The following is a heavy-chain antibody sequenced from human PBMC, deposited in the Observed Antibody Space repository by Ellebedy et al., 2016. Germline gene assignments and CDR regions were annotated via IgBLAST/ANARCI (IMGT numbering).Heavy chain of an antibody. CDR1: GDSVSSNSAA. CDR3: ARDGGLWFGEPSFDP. J-gene: IGHJ5*02. V-gene: IGHV6-1*01. Sequence: SQTLSLTCAISGDSVSSNSAAWNWIRQSPSRGLEWLGRTYYRSKWYNDYAVSVKSRITINPDTSKNQFYMQLNSVTPEDTAVYYCARDGGLWFGEPSFDPWGQGTLVTVSS. D-gene: IGHD3-10*01. CDR2: TYYRSKWYN.